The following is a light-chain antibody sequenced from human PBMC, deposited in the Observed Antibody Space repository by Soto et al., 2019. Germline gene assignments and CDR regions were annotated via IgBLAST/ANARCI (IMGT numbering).Light chain of an antibody. CDR2: AAS. V-gene: IGKV3-15*01. J-gene: IGKJ1*01. CDR3: QQYENWHWT. Sequence: ERVMTQSPATLSVFPGEGATLSCRASEAVSTNLACYQHKPGQAPRLLIYAASTMSTGVPARFSGSGSGTEFTLTISSLQSEDVATYYCQQYENWHWTFGHRTKVEI. CDR1: EAVSTN.